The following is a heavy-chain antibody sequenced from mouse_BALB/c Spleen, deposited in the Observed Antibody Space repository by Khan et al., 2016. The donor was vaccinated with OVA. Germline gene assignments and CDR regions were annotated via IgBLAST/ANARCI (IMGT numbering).Heavy chain of an antibody. CDR2: INPRSDYT. V-gene: IGHV1-4*01. CDR1: GYTFPSNT. J-gene: IGHJ4*01. CDR3: ARRTTGYAMDY. D-gene: IGHD2-14*01. Sequence: QIQLVQSGADLARPGASVKMSCKASGYTFPSNTMHWVKQRPGQGLEWIGYINPRSDYTIYNQKFKDKATLTADISSTTAYMQLSSLTSDDSAVYYCARRTTGYAMDYWGQGTSVTVSS.